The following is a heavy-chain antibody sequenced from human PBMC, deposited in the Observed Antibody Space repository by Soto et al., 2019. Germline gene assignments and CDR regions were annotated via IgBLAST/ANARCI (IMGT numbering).Heavy chain of an antibody. CDR1: GFTFSSYW. Sequence: GGSLRLSCAASGFTFSSYWMHWVRQAPGKGLVWVSRINSDGSSTSYADSVKGRFTISRDNAKNTLYLQMNSLRAEDTAVYYCARLYSSAWXGPXXYXXQGTXVTXS. V-gene: IGHV3-74*01. D-gene: IGHD6-19*01. CDR2: INSDGSST. CDR3: ARLYSSAWXGPXXY. J-gene: IGHJ4*02.